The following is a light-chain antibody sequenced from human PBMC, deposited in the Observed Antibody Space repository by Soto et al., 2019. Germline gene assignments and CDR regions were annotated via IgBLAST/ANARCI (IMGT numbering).Light chain of an antibody. J-gene: IGKJ1*01. V-gene: IGKV1-5*01. CDR3: QQYTSYSWT. CDR2: DAS. Sequence: DIQMTQSPSTLSASVGDRVTITCRASQSINSWLAWYQQKPGKAPQILIYDASTLKSGVPSRFSASGSGTEFTLILSSLQPDDFATYYCQQYTSYSWTFGQGPKVDIK. CDR1: QSINSW.